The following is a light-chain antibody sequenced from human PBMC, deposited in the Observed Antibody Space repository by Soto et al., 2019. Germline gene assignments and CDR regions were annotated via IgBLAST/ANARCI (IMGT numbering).Light chain of an antibody. Sequence: IVLTKSPGTLSLYPGERATLSCRARQSVSSNYLAWYQQKRGQAHRLLIYGASSRATGIPTRFSGSGSGTDFTLTISRLEPEDCAVYYWQQYDTSPQTFGQGTKVEI. V-gene: IGKV3-20*01. CDR2: GAS. CDR3: QQYDTSPQT. CDR1: QSVSSNY. J-gene: IGKJ1*01.